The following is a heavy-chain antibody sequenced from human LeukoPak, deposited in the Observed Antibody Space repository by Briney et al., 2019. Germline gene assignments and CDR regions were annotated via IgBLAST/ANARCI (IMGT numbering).Heavy chain of an antibody. D-gene: IGHD3-9*01. J-gene: IGHJ4*02. CDR2: ITGSGGNT. CDR3: AKWGDYDVLTGYYVSDY. V-gene: IGHV3-23*01. Sequence: GGSPRLSCAASGFTFSNYAMSWVRQAPGKGLEWVSAITGSGGNTYYADSVKGRFTISRDNSKNTVFLQMNSLRAEDTAVYYCAKWGDYDVLTGYYVSDYWGQGTLVTVSS. CDR1: GFTFSNYA.